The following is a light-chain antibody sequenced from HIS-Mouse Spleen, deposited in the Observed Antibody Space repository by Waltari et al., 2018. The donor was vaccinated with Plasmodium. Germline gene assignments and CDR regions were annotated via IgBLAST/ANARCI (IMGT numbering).Light chain of an antibody. J-gene: IGKJ3*01. V-gene: IGKV3-15*01. CDR1: QSVSSN. Sequence: EIVLTHSPPTLSVSPGERAPPPCRASQSVSSNLAWYQQKPGQSPRLLIYGASTRATGIPARFSGSGSGTEFTLTISSLQSEDFAVYYCQQYNNWSFTFGPGTKVDIK. CDR3: QQYNNWSFT. CDR2: GAS.